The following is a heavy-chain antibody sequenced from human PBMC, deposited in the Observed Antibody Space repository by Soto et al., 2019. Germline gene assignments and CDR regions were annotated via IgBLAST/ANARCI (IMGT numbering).Heavy chain of an antibody. V-gene: IGHV5-51*01. Sequence: PGESLKISCKGSGYSFTSYWIGWVRQMPGKGLEWMGIIYPGDSDTRYSPSFQGQVTISADKSISTAYLQWSSLKASDTAMYYCARQARSGWYGRYFDYWGQGTLVTVSS. CDR1: GYSFTSYW. D-gene: IGHD6-19*01. J-gene: IGHJ4*02. CDR3: ARQARSGWYGRYFDY. CDR2: IYPGDSDT.